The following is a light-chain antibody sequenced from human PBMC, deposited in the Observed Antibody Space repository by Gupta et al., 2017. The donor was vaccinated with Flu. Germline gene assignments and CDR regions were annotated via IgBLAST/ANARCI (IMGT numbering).Light chain of an antibody. CDR1: QIITSG. CDR2: KTS. CDR3: QQENRVYSMHS. J-gene: IGKJ2*03. Sequence: DIQMTQSPSSLSASAGDRVTITCRASQIITSGLAWYQQKPGEAPKLLIYKTSTLRNGVPSRFSGSGAGTEFTLTISSRQPDDFATYYCQQENRVYSMHSFGQGTRMEI. V-gene: IGKV1-5*03.